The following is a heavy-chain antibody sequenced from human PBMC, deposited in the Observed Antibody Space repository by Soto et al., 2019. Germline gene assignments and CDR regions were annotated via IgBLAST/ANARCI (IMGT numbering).Heavy chain of an antibody. J-gene: IGHJ4*02. CDR1: GGSVNGYY. CDR3: ARHSRCYDSSGSDFDY. CDR2: INHTGGT. Sequence: SETLSLTCAVYGGSVNGYYWNWIRQPPGKGLEWIGEINHTGGTHYNPSLKSRVTMSVDTSKNQFSLKLSSVTAADTAVYYCARHSRCYDSSGSDFDYWGQGTLVTVSS. V-gene: IGHV4-34*10. D-gene: IGHD3-22*01.